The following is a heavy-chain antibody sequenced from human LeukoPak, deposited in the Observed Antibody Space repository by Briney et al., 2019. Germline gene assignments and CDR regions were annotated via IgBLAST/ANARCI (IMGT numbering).Heavy chain of an antibody. D-gene: IGHD6-13*01. CDR1: GFTFSTYW. Sequence: GGSLRLSCVGSGFTFSTYWMSWVRQAPGKGGEWVANIMQDGSEKNYVDSVQGRFTISRDNARNSLYLQMNSLGAEDTAVYYCAREVYSSSRPADAFDIWGQGTVVTVSS. CDR3: AREVYSSSRPADAFDI. CDR2: IMQDGSEK. V-gene: IGHV3-7*01. J-gene: IGHJ3*02.